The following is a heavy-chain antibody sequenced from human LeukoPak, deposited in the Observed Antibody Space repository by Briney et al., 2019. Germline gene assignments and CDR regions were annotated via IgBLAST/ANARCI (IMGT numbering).Heavy chain of an antibody. D-gene: IGHD2-2*02. J-gene: IGHJ6*02. CDR3: ARAGYTYTWPPSYYYGMDV. CDR2: IDSDGKDI. V-gene: IGHV3-48*03. CDR1: GFNLRNYE. Sequence: GGSLRLSCAASGFNLRNYEMNWVRQAPGKGLEWIAFIDSDGKDIFYADSVKGRFTISRDNAKNSLYLQMNSLRADDTAVYYCARAGYTYTWPPSYYYGMDVWGQGTTVTASS.